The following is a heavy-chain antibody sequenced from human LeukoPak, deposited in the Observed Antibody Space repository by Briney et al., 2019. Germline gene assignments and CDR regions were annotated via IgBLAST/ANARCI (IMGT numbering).Heavy chain of an antibody. CDR3: ARDVRWLRFVFDY. D-gene: IGHD5-12*01. V-gene: IGHV3-48*02. CDR1: RFTFSDYS. CDR2: ISSSGSTI. Sequence: GGSLRLSCAASRFTFSDYSMNWVRQAPGKGLEWVSYISSSGSTIYYADSVKGRFTIPRDSAKNSLYLHMNSLRDEDTAVYYCARDVRWLRFVFDYWGQGTLVTVSS. J-gene: IGHJ4*02.